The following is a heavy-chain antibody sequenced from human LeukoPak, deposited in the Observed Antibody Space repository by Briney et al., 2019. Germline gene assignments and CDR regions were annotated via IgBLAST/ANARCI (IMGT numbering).Heavy chain of an antibody. Sequence: SETLSLTCAVYGGSFSGYYWSWIRQPPGKGLEWIGEINHSGSTNYNPSLKSRVTISVDTSKNQFSLKLSSVTAADTAVYYCARQYYDILTGYPADAFDIWGQGTMVTVSS. CDR1: GGSFSGYY. V-gene: IGHV4-34*01. CDR2: INHSGST. CDR3: ARQYYDILTGYPADAFDI. J-gene: IGHJ3*02. D-gene: IGHD3-9*01.